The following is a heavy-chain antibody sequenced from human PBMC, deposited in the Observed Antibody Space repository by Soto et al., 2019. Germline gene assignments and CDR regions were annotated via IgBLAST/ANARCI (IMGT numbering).Heavy chain of an antibody. CDR1: GYTFTSYY. D-gene: IGHD2-15*01. CDR3: ARGAPDCSGGSCYSGWFDP. Sequence: QVQLVQSGAEVKKPGASVKVSCKASGYTFTSYYMHWVRQAPGQGLEWMGIINPSGGSTSYAQKFQGRVTMTRDTSMSTVYMELSSLRSEDTAVYYCARGAPDCSGGSCYSGWFDPWGQGTLVTVSS. CDR2: INPSGGST. J-gene: IGHJ5*02. V-gene: IGHV1-46*01.